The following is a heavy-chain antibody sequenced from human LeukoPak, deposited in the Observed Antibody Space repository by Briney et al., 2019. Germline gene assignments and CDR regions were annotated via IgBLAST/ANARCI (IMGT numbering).Heavy chain of an antibody. J-gene: IGHJ4*02. Sequence: ASVTVSCKASGYTFTSYSLNWVRQAPGQGLEWMGWINTYNGNTNYAQKLQGRVTMTTDTSTSTVYMELRSLRSDDTAVYYCARSLPYYGSGSYFDYWGQGTLVAVSS. CDR3: ARSLPYYGSGSYFDY. CDR2: INTYNGNT. V-gene: IGHV1-18*01. D-gene: IGHD3-10*01. CDR1: GYTFTSYS.